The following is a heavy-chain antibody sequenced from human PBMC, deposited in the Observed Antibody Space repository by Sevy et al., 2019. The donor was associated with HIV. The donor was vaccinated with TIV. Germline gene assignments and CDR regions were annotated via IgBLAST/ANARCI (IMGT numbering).Heavy chain of an antibody. CDR2: ISSSGGTI. CDR3: ARAGGDCYSKNECWFVS. D-gene: IGHD2-21*01. V-gene: IGHV3-48*01. CDR1: GFTFSAYS. Sequence: GGSLRLSCAASGFTFSAYSMNWVRQAPGKGLEWVSYISSSGGTIYYADSVKGQFTISRDNAKSSLYLQMNGLRAEDTAVYYCARAGGDCYSKNECWFVSWGQGTLVTVSS. J-gene: IGHJ5*01.